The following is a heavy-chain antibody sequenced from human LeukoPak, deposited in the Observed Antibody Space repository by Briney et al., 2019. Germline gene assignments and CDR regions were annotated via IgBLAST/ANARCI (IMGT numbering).Heavy chain of an antibody. CDR1: GFTFSNAW. CDR3: TTTEGGGWYNY. D-gene: IGHD6-19*01. Sequence: GGSLRLSCAASGFTFSNAWMSWVRQAPGKGLEWVGRIKSKTDGGTTGYAAPVKGRFTISRDDSKNTLYLQMNSLKTEDTAVYYCTTTEGGGWYNYWGQGTLVTVSS. J-gene: IGHJ4*02. V-gene: IGHV3-15*01. CDR2: IKSKTDGGTT.